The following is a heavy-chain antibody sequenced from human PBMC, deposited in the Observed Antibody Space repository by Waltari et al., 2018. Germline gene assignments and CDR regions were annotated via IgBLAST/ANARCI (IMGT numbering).Heavy chain of an antibody. V-gene: IGHV4-38-2*01. D-gene: IGHD6-13*01. Sequence: QVQLQESGPGLVKPSETLSLTCAVSGYSISSGYYWGWIRQPPGKGLEWIGSIYHSGSTHDNPSLKSRVTISVDTSKNQFSLKLSSVTAADTAVYYCARHSIAAAGTMFDYWGQGTLVTVSS. J-gene: IGHJ4*02. CDR2: IYHSGST. CDR1: GYSISSGYY. CDR3: ARHSIAAAGTMFDY.